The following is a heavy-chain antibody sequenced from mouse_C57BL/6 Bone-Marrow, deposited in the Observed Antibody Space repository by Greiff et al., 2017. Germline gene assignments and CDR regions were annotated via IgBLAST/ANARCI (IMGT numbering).Heavy chain of an antibody. CDR2: ISDGGSYT. D-gene: IGHD1-1*01. J-gene: IGHJ3*01. V-gene: IGHV5-4*01. CDR3: AREGYYGSFAY. CDR1: GFTFSSYA. Sequence: EVHLVESGGGLVKPGGSLKLSCAASGFTFSSYAMSWVRQTPEKRLEWVATISDGGSYTYYPDNVKGRFTISRDNAKNNLYLQMSHLKSEDTAMYYCAREGYYGSFAYGGQGTLVTVSA.